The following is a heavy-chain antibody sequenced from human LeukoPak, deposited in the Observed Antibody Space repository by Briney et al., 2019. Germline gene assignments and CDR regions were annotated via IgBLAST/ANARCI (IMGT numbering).Heavy chain of an antibody. V-gene: IGHV3-7*01. CDR1: GFIFGDHG. D-gene: IGHD6-19*01. J-gene: IGHJ4*02. CDR3: VGGIGWLPDY. CDR2: IEQDGSEK. Sequence: GGSLRLSCFASGFIFGDHGMSWVRQAPGKGLEWVANIEQDGSEKNYVDSVKGRFTTSRDNGENSLYLQMNSLRVEDTGVYYCVGGIGWLPDYWGQGTLVTVSS.